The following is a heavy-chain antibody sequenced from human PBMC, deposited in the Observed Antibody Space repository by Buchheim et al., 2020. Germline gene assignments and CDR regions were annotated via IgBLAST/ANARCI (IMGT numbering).Heavy chain of an antibody. CDR3: AKPGEYSSGWYDWYFDL. CDR2: ISGSGGST. CDR1: GFTFSSYA. V-gene: IGHV3-23*01. J-gene: IGHJ2*01. Sequence: EVQLLESGGGLVQPGGSLRLSCAASGFTFSSYAMSWVRQAPGQGLEWVSAISGSGGSTYYADSVQGRFTISRDNSKNTLYLQMNSLRAEDTAVYYCAKPGEYSSGWYDWYFDLWGRGTL. D-gene: IGHD6-19*01.